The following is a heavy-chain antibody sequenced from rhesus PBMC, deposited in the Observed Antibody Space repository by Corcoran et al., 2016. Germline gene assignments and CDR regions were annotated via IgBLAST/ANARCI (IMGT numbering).Heavy chain of an antibody. D-gene: IGHD6-31*01. V-gene: IGHV2-95*01. CDR2: IYWNDNK. J-gene: IGHJ6*01. CDR3: ARVVGAAAGGYGLDS. CDR1: GFSITTSATG. Sequence: QVTLKESGPALVKPTQTLTLTCPFSGFSITTSATGLGWIRQPLWTALEWLASIYWNDNKYYKTSLKSRLTIYKYTSKNQVVLTMTNMDPVDTATYYCARVVGAAAGGYGLDSWGQGVVVTVSS.